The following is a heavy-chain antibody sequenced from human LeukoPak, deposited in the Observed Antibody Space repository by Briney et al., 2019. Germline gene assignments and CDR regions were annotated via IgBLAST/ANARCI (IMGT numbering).Heavy chain of an antibody. D-gene: IGHD6-13*01. CDR2: IIPIFGTA. J-gene: IGHJ4*02. Sequence: SVKVSCKASGGTFSSYAISWVRPAPGQGLEWMGGIIPIFGTANYAQKFQGRVTITTDESTSTAYTELSSLRSEDTAVYYCARDRGGYMGDYWGQGTLVTVSS. CDR3: ARDRGGYMGDY. CDR1: GGTFSSYA. V-gene: IGHV1-69*05.